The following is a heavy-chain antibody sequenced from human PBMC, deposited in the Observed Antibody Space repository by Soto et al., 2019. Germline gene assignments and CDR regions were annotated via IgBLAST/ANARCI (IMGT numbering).Heavy chain of an antibody. CDR3: ARDQRSYCSGGSCYSSAFDI. D-gene: IGHD2-15*01. CDR2: IYYSGSN. V-gene: IGHV4-31*03. Sequence: QVQLQESGPGLVKPSQTLSLTCTVSGGSISSGGYYWSWIRQHPGKVLEWFGYIYYSGSNYYNPSLKSRVTISVDTSKNQFSLKLSSVTAADTAVYYCARDQRSYCSGGSCYSSAFDIWGQGTMVTVSS. J-gene: IGHJ3*02. CDR1: GGSISSGGYY.